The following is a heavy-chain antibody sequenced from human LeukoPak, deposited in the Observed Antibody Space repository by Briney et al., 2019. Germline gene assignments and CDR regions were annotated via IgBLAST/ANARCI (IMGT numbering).Heavy chain of an antibody. CDR1: GGSFSGYY. V-gene: IGHV4-34*01. J-gene: IGHJ4*02. CDR2: INHSGST. CDR3: ARESGYDYLVDY. D-gene: IGHD5-12*01. Sequence: SETLSLTCAVYGGSFSGYYWSWIRQPPGKGLEWIGEINHSGSTNYNPSVKSRVTISVDTSKNQFSLKLSSVTAADTAVYYCARESGYDYLVDYWGQGTLVTVSS.